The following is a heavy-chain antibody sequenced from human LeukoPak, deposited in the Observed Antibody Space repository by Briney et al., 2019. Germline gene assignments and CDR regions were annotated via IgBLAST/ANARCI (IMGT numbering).Heavy chain of an antibody. CDR1: GGSISSGDYY. J-gene: IGHJ4*02. CDR3: AREGGHGKYYFDY. Sequence: PSETLSLTCTVSGGSISSGDYYWNWIRQPPGKGLEWIGYIYYSGYTYYNPSLKSRVTISIDTSKNQFSLKLSSVTAADTAVYYCAREGGHGKYYFDYRGQGALVTVSS. V-gene: IGHV4-30-4*01. CDR2: IYYSGYT. D-gene: IGHD3-16*01.